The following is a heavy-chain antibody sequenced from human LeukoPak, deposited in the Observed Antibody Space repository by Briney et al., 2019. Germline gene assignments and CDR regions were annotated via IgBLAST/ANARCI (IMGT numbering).Heavy chain of an antibody. J-gene: IGHJ5*01. CDR1: GFTFSNYW. V-gene: IGHV3-74*01. Sequence: GGSLRLSCAASGFTFSNYWMHWVRQAPGKGLVWVSRIKGDGSHTIYADSVKGRFTISKDNAKNTLYLQMKSLRAEDTAVYYCVRDWDHFDFDSWGQGTLVTVSS. CDR2: IKGDGSHT. CDR3: VRDWDHFDFDS. D-gene: IGHD3-9*01.